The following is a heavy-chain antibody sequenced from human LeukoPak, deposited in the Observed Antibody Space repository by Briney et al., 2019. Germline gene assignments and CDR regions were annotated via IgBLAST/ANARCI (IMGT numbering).Heavy chain of an antibody. CDR1: GYTFTSYD. V-gene: IGHV1-8*01. CDR3: ARGFRMITFGGVIAPNWFDP. D-gene: IGHD3-16*02. CDR2: MNPNSGNT. Sequence: ASVKVSCKASGYTFTSYDINWVRQATGQGLEWMGWMNPNSGNTGYAQKFQGRVTMTRNTSISTAYMELSSLRSEDTAVYYCARGFRMITFGGVIAPNWFDPWGQGTLVTVSS. J-gene: IGHJ5*02.